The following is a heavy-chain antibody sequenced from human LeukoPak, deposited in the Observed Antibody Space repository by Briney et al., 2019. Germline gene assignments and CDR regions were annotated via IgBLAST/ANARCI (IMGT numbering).Heavy chain of an antibody. CDR3: AKDEVLLES. Sequence: PGGXXRLSCAASGFTFSSYGMHWVRQAPGKGLEGVAFIRYDGSNKYYADSVKGGFTISRDNSKNTLYLQMNSLRAEDTAVYYCAKDEVLLESGGQGTLVTVYS. CDR1: GFTFSSYG. V-gene: IGHV3-30*02. CDR2: IRYDGSNK. J-gene: IGHJ4*02. D-gene: IGHD3-3*01.